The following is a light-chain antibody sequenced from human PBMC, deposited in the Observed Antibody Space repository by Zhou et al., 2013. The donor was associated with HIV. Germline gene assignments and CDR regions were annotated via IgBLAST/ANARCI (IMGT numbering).Light chain of an antibody. CDR1: NLGDKS. J-gene: IGLJ2*01. CDR2: DNR. CDR3: QVWDTNGAQVI. Sequence: YVLMQPPSVAVAPGQTANIPCGGDNLGDKSVHWYQQKTGQAPVLVVHDNRDRPAGIPERFSGSNSGNTATLAIRGVEVGDEAVYYCQVWDTNGAQVIFGGGTKLTVL. V-gene: IGLV3-21*02.